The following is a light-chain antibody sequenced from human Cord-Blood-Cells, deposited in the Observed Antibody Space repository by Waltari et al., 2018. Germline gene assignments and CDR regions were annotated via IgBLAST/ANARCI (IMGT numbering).Light chain of an antibody. CDR2: AAS. J-gene: IGKJ1*01. Sequence: DIQMTQSPSSLSASVGDRVTITCRASQSISSYFNWYQQKPGQAPKLLIYAASSLQSGVPSRFSGSVSVTDFTLTISSLQPEDFATDYCQQSYSTPRTFGQGSKVEIK. CDR3: QQSYSTPRT. CDR1: QSISSY. V-gene: IGKV1-39*01.